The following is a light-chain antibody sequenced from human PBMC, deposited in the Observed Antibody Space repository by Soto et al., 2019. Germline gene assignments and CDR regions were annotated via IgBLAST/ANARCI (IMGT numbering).Light chain of an antibody. CDR3: SSYAGSNFVV. J-gene: IGLJ3*02. CDR1: SSDVGGYNY. Sequence: QSVLTQPPSASGSPGQSVTISCTGTSSDVGGYNYVSWYQQHPGKAPKLMIYGVTKRPSGVPDRFSGSKSGNTASLTVSGLQAEDEADYYCSSYAGSNFVVFGGGTKVTVL. CDR2: GVT. V-gene: IGLV2-8*01.